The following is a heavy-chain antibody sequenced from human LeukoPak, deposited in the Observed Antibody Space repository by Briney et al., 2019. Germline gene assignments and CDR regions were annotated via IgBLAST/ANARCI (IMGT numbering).Heavy chain of an antibody. CDR2: ISGSGGST. Sequence: GGTLRLSCAASGFTFSSYGMSWVRQAPGKGLEWVSAISGSGGSTYYADSVKGRFTISRDNSKNTLYLQMNSLRAEDTAVYYCAKDIAAAGGFDYWGQGTLVTVSS. D-gene: IGHD6-13*01. CDR1: GFTFSSYG. V-gene: IGHV3-23*01. J-gene: IGHJ4*02. CDR3: AKDIAAAGGFDY.